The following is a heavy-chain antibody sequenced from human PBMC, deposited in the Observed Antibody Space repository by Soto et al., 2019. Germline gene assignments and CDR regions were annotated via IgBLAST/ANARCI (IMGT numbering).Heavy chain of an antibody. CDR2: ISYDGSNK. V-gene: IGHV3-30*18. D-gene: IGHD6-6*01. CDR1: GFTFSSYG. CDR3: AKDPGIAARAGDY. Sequence: QVQLVESGGGVVQPGRSLRLSCAASGFTFSSYGMHWVRQAPGKGLEWVAVISYDGSNKYYADSVKGRFTISRDNSKNTLYLQMNSLRAEDTAVYYGAKDPGIAARAGDYWGQGTLVTVSS. J-gene: IGHJ4*02.